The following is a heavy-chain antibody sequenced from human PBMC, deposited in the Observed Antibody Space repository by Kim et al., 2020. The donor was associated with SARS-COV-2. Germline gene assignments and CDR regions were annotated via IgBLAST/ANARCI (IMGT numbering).Heavy chain of an antibody. Sequence: GSTNYTPSLKSRVTISVDTSKNHFSLKLSSVTAADTAVYYCARGSGYNIYWGQGTLVSVSS. J-gene: IGHJ4*02. V-gene: IGHV4-61*03. D-gene: IGHD5-12*01. CDR2: GST. CDR3: ARGSGYNIY.